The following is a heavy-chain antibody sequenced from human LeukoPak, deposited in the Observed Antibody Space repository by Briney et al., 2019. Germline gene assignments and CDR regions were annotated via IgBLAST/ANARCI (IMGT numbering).Heavy chain of an antibody. J-gene: IGHJ5*02. D-gene: IGHD1-26*01. CDR3: ARRTVGATNWFDP. V-gene: IGHV3-7*01. CDR1: GFTFISYW. Sequence: PGGSLRLSCAASGFTFISYWMSWVRQAPGKGLEWVANIKQDGSEKYYVDSVKGRFTISRDNAKNSLYLQMNSLRAEDTAVCYCARRTVGATNWFDPWGQGTLVTVSS. CDR2: IKQDGSEK.